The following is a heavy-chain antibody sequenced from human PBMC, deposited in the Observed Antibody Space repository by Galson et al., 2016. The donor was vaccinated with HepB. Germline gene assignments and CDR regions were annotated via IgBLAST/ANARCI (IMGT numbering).Heavy chain of an antibody. Sequence: SLRLSCATSGFTFSSVWMSWVRQAPGKGLEWVANIKPDGSEKYYVDSLKGRFTISRENPKNALYLQMNSLRAEDTAVYYCALYYYDSSGFVEYFQQWGQGTRITVSS. V-gene: IGHV3-7*03. D-gene: IGHD3-22*01. CDR1: GFTFSSVW. J-gene: IGHJ1*01. CDR3: ALYYYDSSGFVEYFQQ. CDR2: IKPDGSEK.